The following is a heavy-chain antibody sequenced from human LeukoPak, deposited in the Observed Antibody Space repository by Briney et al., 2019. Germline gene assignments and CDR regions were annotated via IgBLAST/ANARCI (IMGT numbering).Heavy chain of an antibody. CDR3: TPPMIHDAFDI. CDR1: GYSFTSYW. CDR2: IYPGDSDT. D-gene: IGHD3-16*01. Sequence: GESLKISCKGSGYSFTSYWIGWVRQMPGKGLEWMGIIYPGDSDTRYSPSLQGQVTISADKSISTAYLQWSSLKASDTAMYYCTPPMIHDAFDIWGQGTMVTVSS. J-gene: IGHJ3*02. V-gene: IGHV5-51*01.